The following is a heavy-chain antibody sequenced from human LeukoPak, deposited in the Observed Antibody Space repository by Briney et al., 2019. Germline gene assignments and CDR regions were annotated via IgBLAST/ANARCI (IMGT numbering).Heavy chain of an antibody. J-gene: IGHJ4*02. CDR2: INPNSGGT. D-gene: IGHD5-18*01. Sequence: ASVKVSCKASGYTFTGYYMHWMRQPPPPGLERVGWINPNSGGTNYAQKFQGSVTMTRDTYISTAYMELSRLRSDDTAVYYCARVEYSYGHNDYWGQGTLVTVSS. V-gene: IGHV1-2*02. CDR3: ARVEYSYGHNDY. CDR1: GYTFTGYY.